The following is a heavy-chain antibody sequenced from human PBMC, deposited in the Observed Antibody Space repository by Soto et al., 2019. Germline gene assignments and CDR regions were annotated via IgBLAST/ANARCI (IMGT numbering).Heavy chain of an antibody. CDR2: IYYSGST. CDR3: ARREYQLLDRVWFDP. CDR1: GGSISSSSYY. Sequence: QLQLQESGPGLVKPSETLSLTCTVSGGSISSSSYYWGWIRQPPGKGLEWIGSIYYSGSTYYNPSLKSRVTISVDTSKNQFSLKLSSVTAADTAVYYCARREYQLLDRVWFDPWGQGTLVTVSS. D-gene: IGHD2-2*01. V-gene: IGHV4-39*01. J-gene: IGHJ5*02.